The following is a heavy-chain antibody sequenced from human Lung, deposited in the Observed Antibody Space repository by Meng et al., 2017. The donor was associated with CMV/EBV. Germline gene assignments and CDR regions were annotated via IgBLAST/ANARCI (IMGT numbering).Heavy chain of an antibody. CDR1: RYTFSTYT. J-gene: IGHJ5*02. CDR3: ARGGNFDP. D-gene: IGHD2/OR15-2a*01. Sequence: QVQLVQSGSELKKPGASGNVSCKASRYTFSTYTINWVRQAHGRGLEWMGWISTNTGTPTYTQGFTGRFVFSLDTSVSTAYLQISSLKAEDTAVYYCARGGNFDPWGQGTLVTVSS. V-gene: IGHV7-4-1*02. CDR2: ISTNTGTP.